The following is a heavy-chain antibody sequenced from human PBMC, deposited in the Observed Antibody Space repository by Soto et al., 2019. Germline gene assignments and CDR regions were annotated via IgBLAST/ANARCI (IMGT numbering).Heavy chain of an antibody. J-gene: IGHJ3*01. V-gene: IGHV3-43*01. Sequence: XGSRRLSCETAGFAFIEYSRHWVRQAPGKGLEWVSLISWDGSSTYYTDSAKGRFTISRDISKNSLYLQMNGLTIEDTALYFCARTLTYYYVYHAFDFTGQVSMATVSS. CDR3: ARTLTYYYVYHAFDF. D-gene: IGHD3-10*02. CDR1: GFAFIEYS. CDR2: ISWDGSST.